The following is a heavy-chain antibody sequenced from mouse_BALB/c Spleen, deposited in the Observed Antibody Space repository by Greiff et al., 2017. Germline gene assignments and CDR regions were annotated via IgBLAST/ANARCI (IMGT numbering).Heavy chain of an antibody. Sequence: EVQLVESGGGLVQPGGSRKLSCAASGFTFSSFGMHWVRQAPEKGLEWVAYISSGSSTIYYADTVKGRFTISRDNPKNTLFLQMTSLRSEDTAMYYCARSGTGTRFDYWGQGTTLTVSS. CDR3: ARSGTGTRFDY. CDR1: GFTFSSFG. D-gene: IGHD4-1*01. CDR2: ISSGSSTI. J-gene: IGHJ2*01. V-gene: IGHV5-17*02.